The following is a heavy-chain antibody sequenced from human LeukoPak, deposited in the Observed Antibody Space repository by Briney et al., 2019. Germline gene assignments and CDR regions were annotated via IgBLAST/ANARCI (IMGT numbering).Heavy chain of an antibody. Sequence: SETLSLTCIDSGGSISSYYWSWIRQPPGKGLEWVGYIYYSGSTNFNPSLKSRVTISVDTSKSQFSLKLSSVTAADTAEYYCASFPSYSSSWYNHYYYGMDVWGQGTTVTVSS. V-gene: IGHV4-59*01. CDR2: IYYSGST. J-gene: IGHJ6*02. CDR1: GGSISSYY. CDR3: ASFPSYSSSWYNHYYYGMDV. D-gene: IGHD6-13*01.